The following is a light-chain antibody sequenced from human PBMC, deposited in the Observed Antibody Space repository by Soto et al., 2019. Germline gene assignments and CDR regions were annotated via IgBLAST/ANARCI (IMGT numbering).Light chain of an antibody. Sequence: EIVLTQSPAALSLSPGERATLSCRASQNVNSCLAWYQQKPGLAPRLLIYDASNSATGIPARFSGSGSGTYFTLTISSLEPEDFAVYYCQQCSAWPQTFGQGTKLEIK. V-gene: IGKV3-11*01. CDR1: QNVNSC. J-gene: IGKJ2*01. CDR3: QQCSAWPQT. CDR2: DAS.